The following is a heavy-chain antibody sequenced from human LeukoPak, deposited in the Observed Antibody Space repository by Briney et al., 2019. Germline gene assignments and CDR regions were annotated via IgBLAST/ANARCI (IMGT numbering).Heavy chain of an antibody. CDR3: ARGRLGVRRTLYYLDY. D-gene: IGHD1-1*01. CDR1: GGSISSYY. Sequence: PSETLSLTCTVSGGSISSYYWSWIRQPPGKGLEWIGYIYYSGSTNYNPSLKSRVTISVDTSKNQFSLKLSSVTAADTAVYYCARGRLGVRRTLYYLDYWGQGTWSPSPQ. V-gene: IGHV4-59*12. J-gene: IGHJ4*02. CDR2: IYYSGST.